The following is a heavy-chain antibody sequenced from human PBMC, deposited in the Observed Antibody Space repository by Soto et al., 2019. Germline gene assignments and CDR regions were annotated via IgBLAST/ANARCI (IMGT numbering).Heavy chain of an antibody. CDR2: IYYTGST. V-gene: IGHV4-59*08. CDR3: ARHGGLYCSSTSCLFTAAGTNWFDT. J-gene: IGHJ5*01. CDR1: GDSINCYH. D-gene: IGHD2-2*01. Sequence: SETLSLTCTVSGDSINCYHWTWIRQPPGKGLEWMGYIYYTGSTNYNPSLKSRVSISVDTSKNQFSLKLSSVTAADTAVYYCARHGGLYCSSTSCLFTAAGTNWFDTWGQGTLVTVSS.